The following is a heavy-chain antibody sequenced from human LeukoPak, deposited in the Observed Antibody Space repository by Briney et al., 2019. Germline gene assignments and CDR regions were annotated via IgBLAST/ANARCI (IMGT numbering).Heavy chain of an antibody. V-gene: IGHV3-7*01. J-gene: IGHJ3*02. CDR1: GFTFSNYW. Sequence: PGGSLTLSCAASGFTFSNYWMTWVRRAPGKGLEWVANIRRDGSETHYVDSVMGRFTISRDNAKNSLYLQMNSLRAEDTAVYYCARDDTHYGSSGSFYDVFDIWGQGTMVTVSS. CDR3: ARDDTHYGSSGSFYDVFDI. CDR2: IRRDGSET. D-gene: IGHD3-22*01.